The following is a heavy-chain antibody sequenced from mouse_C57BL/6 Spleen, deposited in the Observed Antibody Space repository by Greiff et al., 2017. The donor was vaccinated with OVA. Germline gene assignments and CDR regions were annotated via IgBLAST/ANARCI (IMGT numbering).Heavy chain of an antibody. CDR1: GYAFSSYW. CDR3: ARSYDYEYYFDY. V-gene: IGHV1-80*01. J-gene: IGHJ2*01. CDR2: IYPGDGDT. Sequence: QVQLQQSGAELVKPGASVKISCKASGYAFSSYWMNWVKQRPGKGLEWIGQIYPGDGDTNYNGKFKGKATLTADKSSSTAYMQLSSLTSEDSAVYFCARSYDYEYYFDYWGQGTTLTVSS. D-gene: IGHD2-4*01.